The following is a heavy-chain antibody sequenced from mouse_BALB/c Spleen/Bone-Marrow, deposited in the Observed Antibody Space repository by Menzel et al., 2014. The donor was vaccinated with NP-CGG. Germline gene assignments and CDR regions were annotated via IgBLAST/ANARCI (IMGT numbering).Heavy chain of an antibody. V-gene: IGHV1S137*01. J-gene: IGHJ4*01. CDR1: GYTFTDYA. D-gene: IGHD2-14*01. CDR2: ISTFSGNT. Sequence: QVQLQQPGPELVRPGVSVKISCKGSGYTFTDYAMHWVKRSHAKSLEWIGLISTFSGNTNYNQKFKGKATMTVDKSSSTAYMELARLTSEDSAIYYCARGDYRYDETMDYWGQGTSVTGSS. CDR3: ARGDYRYDETMDY.